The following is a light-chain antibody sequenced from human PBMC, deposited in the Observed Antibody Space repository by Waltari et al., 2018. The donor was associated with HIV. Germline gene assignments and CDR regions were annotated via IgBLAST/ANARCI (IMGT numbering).Light chain of an antibody. CDR2: GVS. V-gene: IGLV2-23*02. J-gene: IGLJ3*02. CDR1: NIDVGNYNL. Sequence: QSPLTQPASVSGNPGQSVTITCTGTNIDVGNYNLVSWYQQHPGKAPKLLIYGVSKRPSGVSSRFSGSKSGYWASLTISGLLAEDESYYFCLTYVSDSGTWKFGGGTYLTV. CDR3: LTYVSDSGTWK.